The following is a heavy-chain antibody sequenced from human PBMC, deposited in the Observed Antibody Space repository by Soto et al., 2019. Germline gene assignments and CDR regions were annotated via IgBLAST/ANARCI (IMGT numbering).Heavy chain of an antibody. CDR3: ASVTPILSAGDYYTGVAV. D-gene: IGHD6-13*01. Sequence: QVQLVQSGAEVKKPGASVKVSCKAPGYTLTNYGITWVRQAPGQGLQWKGWISAYNGNVKYVQRLQGKVTMTTDTCTSTANMELGSLRADDAAVHYCASVTPILSAGDYYTGVAVWGKGTAFTVST. V-gene: IGHV1-18*04. CDR2: ISAYNGNV. CDR1: GYTLTNYG. J-gene: IGHJ6*04.